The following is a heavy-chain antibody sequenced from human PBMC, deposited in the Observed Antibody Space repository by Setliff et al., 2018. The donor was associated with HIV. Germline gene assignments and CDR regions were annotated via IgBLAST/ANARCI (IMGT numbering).Heavy chain of an antibody. CDR3: ANLWELGA. Sequence: GGSLRLSCAASGFTFSNYWMDWVRQAPGKGLEWVATIKQDGSEIYYMDSVKGRFTISRDNARTSLFLEMRSLRNEDTAVYLCANLWELGAWGQGTLVTVSS. CDR1: GFTFSNYW. J-gene: IGHJ5*02. CDR2: IKQDGSEI. V-gene: IGHV3-7*03. D-gene: IGHD3-16*01.